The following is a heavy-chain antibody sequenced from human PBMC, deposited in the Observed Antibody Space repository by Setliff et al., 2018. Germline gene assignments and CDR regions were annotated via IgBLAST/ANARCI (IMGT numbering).Heavy chain of an antibody. CDR3: ARALASAGTVYFDY. Sequence: GESLKISCKASGYTFSRYWIGWVRQMPGKGLEWLGIIYPSDSHTRYSPSFQGQVTISADKSISTAYLQWSGLRASDTAMYYCARALASAGTVYFDYWGQGTLVTVSS. J-gene: IGHJ4*02. CDR1: GYTFSRYW. V-gene: IGHV5-51*01. D-gene: IGHD6-13*01. CDR2: IYPSDSHT.